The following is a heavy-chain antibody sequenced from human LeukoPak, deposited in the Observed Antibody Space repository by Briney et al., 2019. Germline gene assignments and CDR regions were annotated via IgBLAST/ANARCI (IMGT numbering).Heavy chain of an antibody. D-gene: IGHD5-18*01. CDR3: ARHVNTARSQYYYYYMDV. V-gene: IGHV4-39*01. J-gene: IGHJ6*03. CDR1: GDSISNSSNY. CDR2: IYYSGST. Sequence: SETLSLTCTVSGDSISNSSNYWGWIRQPPGKGLEWIGSIYYSGSTYYNPSLKSRVTISVDTSKNQFSLKLSSVSAADTAVYYCARHVNTARSQYYYYYMDVWGKGTTVTVSS.